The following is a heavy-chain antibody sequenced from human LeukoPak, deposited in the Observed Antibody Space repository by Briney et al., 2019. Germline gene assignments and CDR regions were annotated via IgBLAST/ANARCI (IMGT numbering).Heavy chain of an antibody. Sequence: SETLSLTCTVSGYSISSGYYWGWIRQPPGKGLEWIGSIYHSGSTYYNPSLKSRVTISVDTSKNQFSLKLSSVTAADTAVYYCARGLVIHYDFWSGYYYFDYWGQGTLVTVSS. CDR1: GYSISSGYY. J-gene: IGHJ4*02. CDR2: IYHSGST. V-gene: IGHV4-38-2*02. CDR3: ARGLVIHYDFWSGYYYFDY. D-gene: IGHD3-3*01.